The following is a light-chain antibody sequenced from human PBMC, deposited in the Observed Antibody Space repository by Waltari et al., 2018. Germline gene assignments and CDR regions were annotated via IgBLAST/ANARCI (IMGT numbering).Light chain of an antibody. CDR1: QSLLYSSNNKNY. J-gene: IGKJ2*01. V-gene: IGKV4-1*01. CDR2: WAS. CDR3: QQYYSSSYT. Sequence: DIVMTQSPDSLAVYLGERATINCKSNQSLLYSSNNKNYLAWYQQKAGQPPKLLTYWASTREYGVPDRFSASGSGTDFTLTISSLQAEDVAVYYCQQYYSSSYTFGQGTKLEIK.